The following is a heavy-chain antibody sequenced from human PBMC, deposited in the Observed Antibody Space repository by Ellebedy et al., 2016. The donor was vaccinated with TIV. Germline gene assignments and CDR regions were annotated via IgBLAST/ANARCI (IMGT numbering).Heavy chain of an antibody. CDR2: IYYSGST. CDR3: ARDEGGDILFDP. J-gene: IGHJ5*02. D-gene: IGHD2-21*01. V-gene: IGHV4-31*03. Sequence: SETLSLXXTVSGGSISSGGYYWSWIRQHPGKGLEWIGYIYYSGSTYYNPSLKGRVTISVDTSKNQFSLKLSSVTAADTAVYYCARDEGGDILFDPWGQGTLVTVSS. CDR1: GGSISSGGYY.